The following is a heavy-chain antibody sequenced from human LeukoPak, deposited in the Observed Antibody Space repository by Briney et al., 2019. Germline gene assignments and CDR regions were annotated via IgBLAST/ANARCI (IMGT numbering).Heavy chain of an antibody. Sequence: SETLSLTCTVSGGSISSHYWSWIRQPPGKGLEWIGYIYYSGSTNYNPSLKSRVTISVDTSKNQFSLKLSSVTAADTAVYYCARGSSTNAFDIWGQGTMVTVSS. J-gene: IGHJ3*02. CDR2: IYYSGST. V-gene: IGHV4-59*11. D-gene: IGHD2-2*01. CDR3: ARGSSTNAFDI. CDR1: GGSISSHY.